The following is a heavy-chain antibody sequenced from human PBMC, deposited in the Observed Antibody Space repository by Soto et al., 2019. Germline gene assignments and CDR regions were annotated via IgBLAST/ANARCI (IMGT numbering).Heavy chain of an antibody. Sequence: SETLSLTCTVSGGSIISSRCHWGWIRQPPGKGLEWIASIKYSGTTFYNPSLKSRVTVSVDTSKNQFALKLSSVTAAETAVYYCARNGITSRSYNVFDIWGQGTMVTVSS. V-gene: IGHV4-39*01. D-gene: IGHD3-3*01. CDR3: ARNGITSRSYNVFDI. J-gene: IGHJ3*02. CDR2: IKYSGTT. CDR1: GGSIISSRCH.